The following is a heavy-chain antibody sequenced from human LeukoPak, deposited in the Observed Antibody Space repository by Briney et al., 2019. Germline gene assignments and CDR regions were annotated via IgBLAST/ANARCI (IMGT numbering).Heavy chain of an antibody. J-gene: IGHJ4*02. D-gene: IGHD6-19*01. CDR2: IWFDGNNK. Sequence: GGSLRLSCAASGFTFNRYRIHWVRQAPGKGLEWVAVIWFDGNNKYYGDSVKGRFTISRDNSKNTLYLQMSSLRAEDTAVYFCAGDPAVAFFDYWGQGTLVSVSS. CDR3: AGDPAVAFFDY. V-gene: IGHV3-33*08. CDR1: GFTFNRYR.